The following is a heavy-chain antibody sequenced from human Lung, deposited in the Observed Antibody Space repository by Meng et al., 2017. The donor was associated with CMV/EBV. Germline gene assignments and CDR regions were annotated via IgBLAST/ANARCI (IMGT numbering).Heavy chain of an antibody. CDR1: GYTFTGYY. Sequence: SVXVSXXASGYTFTGYYIHWVRQAPGQGLEWMGWINPNTGDTNYSQKFQGRVTMTRDMSIRTAYMELSSLRSDDTAVFYCARDAHFYYGSGSYYRVGWVDPWGQRTLVXVSS. CDR2: INPNTGDT. CDR3: ARDAHFYYGSGSYYRVGWVDP. V-gene: IGHV1-2*02. D-gene: IGHD3-10*01. J-gene: IGHJ5*02.